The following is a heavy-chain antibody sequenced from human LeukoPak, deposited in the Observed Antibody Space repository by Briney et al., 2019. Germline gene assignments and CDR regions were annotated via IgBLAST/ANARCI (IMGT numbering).Heavy chain of an antibody. D-gene: IGHD5-18*01. V-gene: IGHV1-18*01. CDR1: GGTFSSYA. Sequence: GASVKVSCKASGGTFSSYAISWVRQAPGQGLEWMGWISAYNGNTNYAQKLQGRVTMTTDTSTSTAYMELRSLRSDDTAVYYCARDEYSYGYDYWGQGTLVTVSS. CDR3: ARDEYSYGYDY. J-gene: IGHJ4*02. CDR2: ISAYNGNT.